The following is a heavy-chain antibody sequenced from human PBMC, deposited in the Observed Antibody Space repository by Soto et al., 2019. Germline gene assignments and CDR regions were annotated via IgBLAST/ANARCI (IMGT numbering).Heavy chain of an antibody. Sequence: VQLVQSEAEVKNPGASVQVSCKASGYNFRNYGIHWVRQAPGQGLEWMGWISTYNGKTTYVQKFQDRVTMTTDTFTNPAYMELRSLTSDDTALYYCTTVDNMGYDQPLVHWGQGTLVTVSS. V-gene: IGHV1-18*01. D-gene: IGHD6-13*01. CDR2: ISTYNGKT. CDR1: GYNFRNYG. J-gene: IGHJ4*02. CDR3: TTVDNMGYDQPLVH.